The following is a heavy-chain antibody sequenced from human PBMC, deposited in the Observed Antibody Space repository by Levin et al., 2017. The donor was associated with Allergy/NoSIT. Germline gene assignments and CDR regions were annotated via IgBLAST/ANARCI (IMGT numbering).Heavy chain of an antibody. CDR1: GFTFSSYA. Sequence: PGESLKISCAASGFTFSSYAMSWVRQAPGKGLEWVSAISGSGGSTYYADSVKGRFTISRDNSKNTLYLQMNSLRAEDTAVYYCCSGGYYYDSSGYYQFDYWGQGTLVTVSS. CDR3: CSGGYYYDSSGYYQFDY. J-gene: IGHJ4*02. V-gene: IGHV3-23*01. CDR2: ISGSGGST. D-gene: IGHD3-22*01.